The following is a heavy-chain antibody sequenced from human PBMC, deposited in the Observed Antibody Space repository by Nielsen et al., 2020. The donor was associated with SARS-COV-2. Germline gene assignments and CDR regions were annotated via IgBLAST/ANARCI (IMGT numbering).Heavy chain of an antibody. CDR2: IDTNTGNP. D-gene: IGHD4-17*01. V-gene: IGHV7-4-1*02. CDR1: GYTFTSYA. J-gene: IGHJ6*02. CDR3: VRSRLGATGYYYGTDV. Sequence: ASVKVSCKASGYTFTSYAMNWVRQAPGQGLEWMGWIDTNTGNPTYAQGFTGRFVFSLDTSVTTSFLQISSLKAEDTAVYYCVRSRLGATGYYYGTDVWGQGTTVTVSS.